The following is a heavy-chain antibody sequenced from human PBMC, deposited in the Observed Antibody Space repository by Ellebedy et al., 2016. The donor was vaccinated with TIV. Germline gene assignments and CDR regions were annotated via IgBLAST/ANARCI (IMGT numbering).Heavy chain of an antibody. CDR3: VRDRLHSGIYYIFDF. J-gene: IGHJ4*02. CDR1: GFTFSFYW. Sequence: GESLKISCAGSGFTFSFYWMSWVRQAPGKGPEWVANINKDGSEKFYVDSVKGRFTISRDNAKNSLYLQMSGLRAEDTAVYYCVRDRLHSGIYYIFDFWGQGTLVTVSS. CDR2: INKDGSEK. V-gene: IGHV3-7*03. D-gene: IGHD1-26*01.